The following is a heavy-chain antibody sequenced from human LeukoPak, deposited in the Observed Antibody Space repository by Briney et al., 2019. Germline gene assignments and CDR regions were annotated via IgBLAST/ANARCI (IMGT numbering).Heavy chain of an antibody. CDR3: VRGNSGLDV. CDR2: ISARSSDT. V-gene: IGHV3-11*05. CDR1: GFNFSHYY. J-gene: IGHJ6*02. Sequence: GGSPRLSCAASGFNFSHYYMSWIRQAPGRGLEWVSYISARSSDTYHADSVKGRLTISRDNAKNLLYLQMNSLRGEDTAVYYCVRGNSGLDVWGQGATVTVSS.